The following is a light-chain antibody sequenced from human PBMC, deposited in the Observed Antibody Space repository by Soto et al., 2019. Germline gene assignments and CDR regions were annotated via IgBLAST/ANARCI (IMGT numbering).Light chain of an antibody. Sequence: DIQLTQSPASLSASVGDSVTITCQASQDINNYLIWYQQKPGKAPNLLIYDASTLGTGVSSRFSGNGSGTDFSVTINNLQPQDTATYYCQQYDVVPCTFGQGTKLEIK. CDR1: QDINNY. J-gene: IGKJ2*02. V-gene: IGKV1-33*01. CDR2: DAS. CDR3: QQYDVVPCT.